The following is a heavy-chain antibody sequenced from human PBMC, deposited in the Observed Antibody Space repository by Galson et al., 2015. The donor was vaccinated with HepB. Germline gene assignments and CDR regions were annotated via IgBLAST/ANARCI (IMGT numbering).Heavy chain of an antibody. V-gene: IGHV3-48*01. J-gene: IGHJ4*02. Sequence: SLRLSCAASGFTFSSYSMNWVRQAPGKGLEWVSYISTSSSIIYYADSVKGRFTISRDNAKKSLYLQMNGLRAEDTAVYFCARDGVDSNFDYWGQGTLVTVSS. CDR1: GFTFSSYS. CDR2: ISTSSSII. CDR3: ARDGVDSNFDY. D-gene: IGHD4-11*01.